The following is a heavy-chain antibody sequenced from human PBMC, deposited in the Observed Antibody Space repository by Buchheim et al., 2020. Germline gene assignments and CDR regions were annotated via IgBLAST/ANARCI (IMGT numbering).Heavy chain of an antibody. Sequence: EVQLVQSGAEVKKPGEPLKISCKGSGYSFTAYWIGWVRQTPEKGFEWLGIIYPGDSEIRYSASFQGQVIISADRSINTAYLQWSTLKASDTAMYYCARTPVFSHSFDVWGQGT. V-gene: IGHV5-51*01. D-gene: IGHD3-3*01. CDR3: ARTPVFSHSFDV. CDR2: IYPGDSEI. J-gene: IGHJ3*01. CDR1: GYSFTAYW.